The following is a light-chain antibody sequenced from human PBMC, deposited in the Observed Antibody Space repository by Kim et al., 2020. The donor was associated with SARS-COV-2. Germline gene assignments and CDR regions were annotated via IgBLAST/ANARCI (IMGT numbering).Light chain of an antibody. CDR3: CSYAGSSTL. CDR1: SSDVGSYNL. J-gene: IGLJ2*01. Sequence: PSQAITRSCTGTSSDVGSYNLVSWDQQHPGKDPKLMIYEVSKRPSGVSNRFSGSKSGNTASLTISGLQAEDEADYYCCSYAGSSTLFGGGTQLTVL. CDR2: EVS. V-gene: IGLV2-23*02.